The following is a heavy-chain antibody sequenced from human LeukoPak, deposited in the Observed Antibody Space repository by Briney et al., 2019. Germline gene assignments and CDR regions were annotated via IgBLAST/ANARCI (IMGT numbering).Heavy chain of an antibody. J-gene: IGHJ6*02. V-gene: IGHV3-33*01. CDR3: AREKMVATYYYYYYYGMDV. D-gene: IGHD5-12*01. CDR1: GFTFSSYG. Sequence: GRSLRLSCAASGFTFSSYGMHWVRQAPGKGLEWVAVIWYDGSNKYYADSVKGRFTISRDNSKNTLYLQVNSLRAEDTAVYYCAREKMVATYYYYYYYGMDVWGQGTTVTVSS. CDR2: IWYDGSNK.